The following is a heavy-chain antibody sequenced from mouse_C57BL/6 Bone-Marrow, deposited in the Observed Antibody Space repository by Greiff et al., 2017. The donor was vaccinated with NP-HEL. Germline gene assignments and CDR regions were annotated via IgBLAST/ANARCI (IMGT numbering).Heavy chain of an antibody. CDR1: GYAFSSYW. J-gene: IGHJ2*01. V-gene: IGHV1-80*01. D-gene: IGHD2-4*01. CDR2: IYPGDGDT. Sequence: QVHVKQSGAELVKPGASVKISCKASGYAFSSYWMNWVKQRPGKGLEWIGQIYPGDGDTNYNGKFKGKATLTADKSSSTAYRQLSCLTTEDSAVYFGARRGLRPDGGAYFDDWGKGTTLTVSS. CDR3: ARRGLRPDGGAYFDD.